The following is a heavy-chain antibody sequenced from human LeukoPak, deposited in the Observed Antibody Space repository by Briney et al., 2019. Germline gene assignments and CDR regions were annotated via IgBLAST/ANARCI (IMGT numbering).Heavy chain of an antibody. J-gene: IGHJ4*02. D-gene: IGHD4-17*01. CDR3: AKDYGDYAYYHY. CDR1: GFTFTTHA. Sequence: GGSLRLSCAASGFTFTTHAMAWVRQAPGKGLDWVSGISGDGDTTYYADSVKGRFTISRDNSKNTLYLQTNSLRAEDTAVYYCAKDYGDYAYYHYWGQGTLVTVSS. V-gene: IGHV3-23*01. CDR2: ISGDGDTT.